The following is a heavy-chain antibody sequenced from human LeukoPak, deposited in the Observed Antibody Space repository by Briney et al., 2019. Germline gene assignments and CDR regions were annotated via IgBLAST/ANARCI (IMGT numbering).Heavy chain of an antibody. CDR1: GLTFSDHY. J-gene: IGHJ6*04. Sequence: PGGSLRLSCAASGLTFSDHYMDWVRQPPGKGLEWVGRTRNKANSYTPEYAASVKGRFTISRDDSKNSLYLQMNSLKTEDTAVYYCAREGIVGVPAAMDYYYYYGMDVWGKGTMVTVSS. V-gene: IGHV3-72*01. CDR2: TRNKANSYTP. D-gene: IGHD2-2*01. CDR3: AREGIVGVPAAMDYYYYYGMDV.